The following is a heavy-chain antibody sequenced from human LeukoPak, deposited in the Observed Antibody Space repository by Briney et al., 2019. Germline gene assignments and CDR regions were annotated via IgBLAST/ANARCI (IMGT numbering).Heavy chain of an antibody. CDR3: ARLRPSANTFDY. V-gene: IGHV5-51*01. CDR2: NYPGNCDT. J-gene: IGHJ4*02. Sequence: EKPLKISCKGSGYSFTSYWIGWVRQMPGKGLEWMGINYPGNCDTRYSPSFQGQVTISADKSISTAYLQWSSLKASDIAMYYCARLRPSANTFDYWGQGTLVT. D-gene: IGHD1/OR15-1a*01. CDR1: GYSFTSYW.